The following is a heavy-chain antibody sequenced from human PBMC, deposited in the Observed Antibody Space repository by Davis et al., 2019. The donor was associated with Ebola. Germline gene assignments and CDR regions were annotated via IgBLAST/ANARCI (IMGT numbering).Heavy chain of an antibody. Sequence: AASVKVSCKASGGTFSSYAISWVRQAPGQGLDWMGWISPYNGNTNYAQKIQGRVTMTTDTSTSTAYMELRSLRSDDTAVYYCARGGDYNWFDPWGQGTLVTVSS. J-gene: IGHJ5*02. D-gene: IGHD4-17*01. CDR1: GGTFSSYA. V-gene: IGHV1-18*01. CDR2: ISPYNGNT. CDR3: ARGGDYNWFDP.